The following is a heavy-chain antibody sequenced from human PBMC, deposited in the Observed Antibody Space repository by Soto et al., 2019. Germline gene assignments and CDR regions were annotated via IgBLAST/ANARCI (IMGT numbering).Heavy chain of an antibody. CDR3: ARVYWSGYYTLDYYYYMDV. CDR2: IYYSGST. V-gene: IGHV4-59*08. D-gene: IGHD3-3*01. CDR1: GVSISSYY. Sequence: SETLSLTCTVSGVSISSYYWIWIRQPPGKGLEWIGYIYYSGSTNYNPSLKSRVTISVDTSKNQFSLKLSSVTAADTAVYYCARVYWSGYYTLDYYYYMDVWGKGTTVTVSS. J-gene: IGHJ6*03.